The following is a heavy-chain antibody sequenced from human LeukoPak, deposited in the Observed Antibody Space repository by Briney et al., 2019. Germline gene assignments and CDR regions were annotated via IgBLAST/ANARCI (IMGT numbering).Heavy chain of an antibody. CDR1: GYTFTYNY. CDR2: INPNSGGT. D-gene: IGHD3-3*01. V-gene: IGHV1-2*02. Sequence: ASVKVSCKASGYTFTYNYIHWVRQAPGQGLEWMGWINPNSGGTNYAQKFQGRVTMTRDTSISTAYMELSRLRSDDTAVYYCARSTDFWSGYYMIDPWGQGTLVTVSS. CDR3: ARSTDFWSGYYMIDP. J-gene: IGHJ5*02.